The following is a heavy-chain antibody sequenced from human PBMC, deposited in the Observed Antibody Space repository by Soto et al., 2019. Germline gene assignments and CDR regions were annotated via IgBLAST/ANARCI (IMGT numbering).Heavy chain of an antibody. D-gene: IGHD6-25*01. CDR1: GGSISSYY. Sequence: QVQLPESGPGLVKPAETLSLTCTVSGGSISSYYWSWIRQPPGKGLEWIGYIYYSGSTNYNPPLTSRFTISADTSQHQSLMELRAVSAADTAVYYCAGGRQRLGKHDAFDIWGQGTLVNVSA. V-gene: IGHV4-59*01. CDR2: IYYSGST. J-gene: IGHJ3*02. CDR3: AGGRQRLGKHDAFDI.